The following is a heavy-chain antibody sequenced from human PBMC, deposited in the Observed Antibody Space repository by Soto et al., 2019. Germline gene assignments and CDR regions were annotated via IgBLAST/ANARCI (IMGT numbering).Heavy chain of an antibody. CDR2: IYYSGGT. J-gene: IGHJ4*02. V-gene: IGHV4-31*03. CDR1: GGSISSGGYY. Sequence: QVQLQESGPGLVKPSQTLSLTCTVSGGSISSGGYYWSRIRQHPGKGLEWIGYIYYSGGTYYNPALKSRVTISVDTSTNQFSLKLSSVTAADTAVYYGARGRSVARGLDYWGQGTLVTVSS. CDR3: ARGRSVARGLDY.